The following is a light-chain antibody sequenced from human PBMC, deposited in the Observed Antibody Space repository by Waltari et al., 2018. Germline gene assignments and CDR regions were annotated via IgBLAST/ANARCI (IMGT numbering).Light chain of an antibody. V-gene: IGKV1-9*01. CDR1: QGIRAY. J-gene: IGKJ2*03. CDR2: GAS. CDR3: QHLHTYPYS. Sequence: DIQLSQSPSFLSASVGDRVTITCRASQGIRAYLAWYQQKPGKAPKVLIYGASTLQSGVPSRFSGSGSGTEFTLTISRLQPEDVATYFCQHLHTYPYSFGQGTKLEIK.